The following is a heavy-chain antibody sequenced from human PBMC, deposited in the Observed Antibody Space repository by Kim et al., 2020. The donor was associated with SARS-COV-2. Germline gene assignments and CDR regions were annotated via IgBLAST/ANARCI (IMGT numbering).Heavy chain of an antibody. CDR1: GGSFSGYY. CDR3: ASFFDGGSSSWYPYFDY. D-gene: IGHD6-13*01. CDR2: INHSGST. Sequence: SETLSLTCAVYGGSFSGYYWSWIRQPPGKGLEWIGEINHSGSTNYNPSLKSRVTISVDTSKNQFSLKLSSVTAADTAVYYCASFFDGGSSSWYPYFDYWGQGTLVTVSS. J-gene: IGHJ4*02. V-gene: IGHV4-34*01.